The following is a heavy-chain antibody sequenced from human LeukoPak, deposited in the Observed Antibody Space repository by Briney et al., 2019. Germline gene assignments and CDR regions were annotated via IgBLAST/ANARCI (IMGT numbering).Heavy chain of an antibody. CDR1: GYTFTSYD. V-gene: IGHV1-8*01. Sequence: ASVKVSCKASGYTFTSYDINGVRRAAGQGVEWMGWMNPNSGDTGYAQNFQGRVTMTRNTSISTAYTGLSSLRSEDTAVYYCARVGSSGWYENWFDPWGQGTLVTVSS. J-gene: IGHJ5*02. D-gene: IGHD6-19*01. CDR3: ARVGSSGWYENWFDP. CDR2: MNPNSGDT.